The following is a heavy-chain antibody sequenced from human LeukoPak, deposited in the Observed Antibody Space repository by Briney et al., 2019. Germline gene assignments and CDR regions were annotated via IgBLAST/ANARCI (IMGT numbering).Heavy chain of an antibody. D-gene: IGHD2-2*01. CDR1: GFTFSSYG. CDR2: IWYDGSNK. CDR3: ARDRIRYCSSTSCPRGFDY. Sequence: GGSLRLSCAASGFTFSSYGMRWVRQAPGKGLEWVAVIWYDGSNKYYADSVKGRFTISRDNSKNTLYLQMNSLRAEDTAVYYCARDRIRYCSSTSCPRGFDYWGQGTLVTVSS. J-gene: IGHJ4*02. V-gene: IGHV3-33*01.